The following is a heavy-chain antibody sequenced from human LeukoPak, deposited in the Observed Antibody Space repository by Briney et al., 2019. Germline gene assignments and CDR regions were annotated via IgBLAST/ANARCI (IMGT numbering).Heavy chain of an antibody. D-gene: IGHD4-17*01. CDR1: GFTFNSYD. Sequence: GGSLRLSCAASGFTFNSYDMYWVRQAPGKGLEWVTFIRYDGSNKYYADSVKGRFTISRDNSKNTLYLQMNSLRAEDTAVYYCAILHDYGDYSPFDYWGQGTLVTVSS. J-gene: IGHJ4*02. V-gene: IGHV3-30*02. CDR2: IRYDGSNK. CDR3: AILHDYGDYSPFDY.